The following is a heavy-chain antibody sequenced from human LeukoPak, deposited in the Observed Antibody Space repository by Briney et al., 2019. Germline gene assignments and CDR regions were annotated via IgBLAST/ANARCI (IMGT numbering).Heavy chain of an antibody. CDR1: GGSISSYY. CDR3: ARDALYCSSSSCYRYWYFDL. Sequence: SETLSLTCTVSGGSISSYYWSWIRQPPGKGLEWIGYIYYSGSTNYNPSLKSRVTMSVDTSKNQFSLKLSSVTAADTAVYYCARDALYCSSSSCYRYWYFDLWGRGTLVTVSS. D-gene: IGHD2-2*01. J-gene: IGHJ2*01. V-gene: IGHV4-59*12. CDR2: IYYSGST.